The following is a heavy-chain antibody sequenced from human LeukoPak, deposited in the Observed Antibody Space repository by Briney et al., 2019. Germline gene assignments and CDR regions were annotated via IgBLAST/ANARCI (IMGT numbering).Heavy chain of an antibody. CDR2: IYYSGRI. V-gene: IGHV4-28*05. J-gene: IGHJ3*02. D-gene: IGHD1-26*01. Sequence: SDTLSLTCAVYGDSISRSDWWAWIRQPPGKGLEWLGNIYYSGRIYHNPSLQTRVIISVDSSKNQFSLRLGSVTAMDTAVYYCAKTRSGTYYGDSFDIWGQGILVIVSS. CDR3: AKTRSGTYYGDSFDI. CDR1: GDSISRSDW.